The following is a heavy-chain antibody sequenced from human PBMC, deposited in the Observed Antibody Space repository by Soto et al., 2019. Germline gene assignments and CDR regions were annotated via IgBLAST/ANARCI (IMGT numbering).Heavy chain of an antibody. CDR3: ARDQVAGKNGVQYYYYYYGMDV. J-gene: IGHJ6*02. CDR2: INPSGGST. V-gene: IGHV1-46*01. Sequence: AASVKVSCKASGYTFTSHYRHWLRQAPGQGLEWMGIINPSGGSTSYAQKFQGRVTMTRDTSTSTVYMELSSLRSEDTAVYYCARDQVAGKNGVQYYYYYYGMDVWG. D-gene: IGHD4-17*01. CDR1: GYTFTSHY.